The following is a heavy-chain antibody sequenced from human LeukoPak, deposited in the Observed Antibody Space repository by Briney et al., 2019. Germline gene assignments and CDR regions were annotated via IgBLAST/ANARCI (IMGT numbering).Heavy chain of an antibody. CDR3: ARGYSNYGY. CDR2: IYYSGST. J-gene: IGHJ4*02. V-gene: IGHV4-59*12. CDR1: GGSISN. Sequence: PSETLSLTCTVSGGSISNWSWIRQPPGKGLEWIGYIYYSGSTNYNPSPKSRVTISVDTSKNQFSLKLSSVTAADTAVYYCARGYSNYGYWGQGTLVTVSS. D-gene: IGHD4-11*01.